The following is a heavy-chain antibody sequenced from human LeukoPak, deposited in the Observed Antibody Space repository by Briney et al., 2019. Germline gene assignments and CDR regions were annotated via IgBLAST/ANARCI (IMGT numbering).Heavy chain of an antibody. Sequence: GGSLRLSCAASGFTVSNNYMSWVRQAPGKGLEWVSVIYSGGDTYYADSVKGRFTVSRDNSKNTLYLQMNSLRAEDTAVYYCARNLGVGFPLNYWGQGTLVTVSS. CDR1: GFTVSNNY. V-gene: IGHV3-53*01. CDR3: ARNLGVGFPLNY. J-gene: IGHJ4*02. CDR2: IYSGGDT. D-gene: IGHD2-8*01.